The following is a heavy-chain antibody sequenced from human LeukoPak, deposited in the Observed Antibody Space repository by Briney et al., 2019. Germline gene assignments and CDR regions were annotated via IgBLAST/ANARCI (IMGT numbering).Heavy chain of an antibody. CDR3: ARSTIHPGYSFDY. J-gene: IGHJ4*02. D-gene: IGHD2-21*01. Sequence: ASVKVSCKASVYTFTSYDINWVRQATGQGLEWMGWMNPNIGNTGYAQKFQGRVTMTRNTSISTAYMELSSLRSEDTAVYYCARSTIHPGYSFDYWGEGTLVTVSS. CDR2: MNPNIGNT. V-gene: IGHV1-8*01. CDR1: VYTFTSYD.